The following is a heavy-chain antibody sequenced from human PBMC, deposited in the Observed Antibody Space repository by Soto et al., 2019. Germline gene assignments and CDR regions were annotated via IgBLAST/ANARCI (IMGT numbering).Heavy chain of an antibody. CDR3: ARVLRYFDWLLNHDAFDI. D-gene: IGHD3-9*01. CDR1: GGSISSSNW. V-gene: IGHV4-4*02. CDR2: IYHSGST. Sequence: SETLSLTCAVSGGSISSSNWWSWVRQPPGKGLEWIGEIYHSGSTNYNPSLKSRVTISVDKSKNQFSLKLSSVTAADTAVYYCARVLRYFDWLLNHDAFDIWGQGTMVT. J-gene: IGHJ3*02.